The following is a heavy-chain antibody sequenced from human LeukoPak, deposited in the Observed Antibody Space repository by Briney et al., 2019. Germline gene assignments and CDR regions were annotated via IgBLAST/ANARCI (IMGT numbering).Heavy chain of an antibody. CDR2: TYSSGVT. CDR3: AKVSPFDY. J-gene: IGHJ4*02. Sequence: GGSLRLFCAAYGFTVSNSYISWVRQAPGKGLEWVSVTYSSGVTYYADSVRGRFAISRDSSKNTLDLQINSLRAEDTAVYYCAKVSPFDYWGQGTLVTVSS. V-gene: IGHV3-66*01. CDR1: GFTVSNSY.